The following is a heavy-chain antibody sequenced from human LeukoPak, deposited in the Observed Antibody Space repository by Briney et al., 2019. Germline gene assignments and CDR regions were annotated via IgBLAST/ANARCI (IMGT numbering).Heavy chain of an antibody. V-gene: IGHV1-18*01. Sequence: ASVKVSCKASGYTFTSYGISWVRQAPGQGLEWMGWISAYNGNTNYAQKLQGRVTMTTDTSTSTAYMELRSLRSDDTAVYYCARVHYYDSSGYYSHWGQGTLVTVSS. CDR1: GYTFTSYG. CDR2: ISAYNGNT. J-gene: IGHJ4*02. D-gene: IGHD3-22*01. CDR3: ARVHYYDSSGYYSH.